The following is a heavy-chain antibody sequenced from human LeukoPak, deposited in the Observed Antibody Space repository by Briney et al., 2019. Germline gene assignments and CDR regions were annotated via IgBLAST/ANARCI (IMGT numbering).Heavy chain of an antibody. D-gene: IGHD6-19*01. V-gene: IGHV1-69*13. CDR2: IIPVFGTA. CDR3: ARESVAGPY. J-gene: IGHJ4*02. Sequence: ASVKVSCKAPGGTFSNYALTWVRQAPGQGLEWMGGIIPVFGTADYAQDFQGRLTITADDSTSTAYMELSSLRSEDTAVYYCARESVAGPYWGQGTLVTVSS. CDR1: GGTFSNYA.